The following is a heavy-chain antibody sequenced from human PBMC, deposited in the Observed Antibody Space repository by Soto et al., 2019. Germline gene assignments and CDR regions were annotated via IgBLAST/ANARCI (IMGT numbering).Heavy chain of an antibody. J-gene: IGHJ4*02. CDR2: ITGSGDNT. V-gene: IGHV3-23*01. CDR3: AQDRPQPTVTTRVDY. CDR1: GFTFSSYA. D-gene: IGHD4-17*01. Sequence: EVQLLESGGGLVQPGGSLRLSCAASGFTFSSYAMTWVRQAPGKGLEWVSSITGSGDNTYYTDSVKGRFTISRDNLQNTLYLQMISLRAEDTAVYYCAQDRPQPTVTTRVDYWGQGTLVTVSS.